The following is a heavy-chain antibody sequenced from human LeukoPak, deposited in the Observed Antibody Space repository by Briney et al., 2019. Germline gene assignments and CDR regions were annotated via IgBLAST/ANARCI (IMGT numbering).Heavy chain of an antibody. CDR1: GYTFTSYA. V-gene: IGHV1-18*01. CDR2: ISAYHGNT. J-gene: IGHJ5*02. D-gene: IGHD1-26*01. CDR3: ARVGKGATTGRWIWFDP. Sequence: ASVKVSCKASGYTFTSYAMHWVRQAPGQRLEWMGWISAYHGNTNSAQKLQGRVTMTTDTSTSTAYMELRSLRSDDTAVYYCARVGKGATTGRWIWFDPWGQGTLVTVSS.